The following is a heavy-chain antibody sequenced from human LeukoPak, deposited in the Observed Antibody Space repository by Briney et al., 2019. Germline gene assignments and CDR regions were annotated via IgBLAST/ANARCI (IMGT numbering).Heavy chain of an antibody. J-gene: IGHJ5*02. D-gene: IGHD2-8*01. CDR1: GFTVSSNY. V-gene: IGHV3-53*01. CDR3: ASLSAGCFAP. CDR2: IYSGGST. Sequence: GGSLRLSCAASGFTVSSNYMSWVRQAPGEGLEWVSVIYSGGSTYYADSVKGRFTISRDNSKNTLYLQMNSLRAEDTAVYYCASLSAGCFAPWAKEPLFTVPS.